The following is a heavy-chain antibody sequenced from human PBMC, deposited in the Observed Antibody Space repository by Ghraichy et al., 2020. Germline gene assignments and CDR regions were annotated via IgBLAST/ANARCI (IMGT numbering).Heavy chain of an antibody. CDR3: ATDAILTGYSHPVYYFDY. Sequence: ASVKVSCKVSGYTLTELSMHWVRQAPGKGLEWMGGFDPEDGETIYAQKFQGRVTMTEDTSTDTAYMELSSLRSEDTAVYYCATDAILTGYSHPVYYFDYWGQGTLVTVSS. D-gene: IGHD3-9*01. J-gene: IGHJ4*02. CDR2: FDPEDGET. V-gene: IGHV1-24*01. CDR1: GYTLTELS.